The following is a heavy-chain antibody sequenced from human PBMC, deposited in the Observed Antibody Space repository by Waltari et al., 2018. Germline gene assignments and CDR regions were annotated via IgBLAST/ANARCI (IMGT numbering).Heavy chain of an antibody. CDR2: IYYSGST. CDR1: GGSISSYY. J-gene: IGHJ3*02. CDR3: AGAYSGYDEDAFDI. D-gene: IGHD5-12*01. V-gene: IGHV4-59*01. Sequence: QVQLQESGPGLVKPSETLSLTCTVSGGSISSYYWSWHRQPPGKGLEWIGYIYYSGSTNYNPSLKSRVTISVDTSKNQFSLKLSSVTAADTAVYYCAGAYSGYDEDAFDIWGQGTMVTVSS.